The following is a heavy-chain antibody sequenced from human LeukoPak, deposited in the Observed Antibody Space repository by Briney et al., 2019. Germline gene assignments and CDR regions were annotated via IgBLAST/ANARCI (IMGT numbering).Heavy chain of an antibody. D-gene: IGHD4-17*01. CDR1: GGSFSGYY. CDR2: INHSGST. J-gene: IGHJ5*02. CDR3: ARDEKWMGTTVTNNWFDP. V-gene: IGHV4-34*01. Sequence: SETLSLTCAVYGGSFSGYYWSWIRQPPGKGLEWIGEINHSGSTNYNPSLKSRVTMSVDTSKNQFSLKLSSVTAADTAVYYWARDEKWMGTTVTNNWFDPWGQGTLVTVSP.